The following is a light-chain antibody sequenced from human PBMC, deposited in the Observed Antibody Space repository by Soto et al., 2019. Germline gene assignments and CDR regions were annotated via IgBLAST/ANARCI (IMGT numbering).Light chain of an antibody. CDR2: GAS. CDR1: QSVSSSY. Sequence: EIVLTQPPGTLSLSAGERPTLSCRASQSVSSSYLAWYQQKPGQAPRLLIYGASSRATGIPDRFSGSGSGTDFTLTISRLEPEDFAVYYCQQYGSSPWTFGQGTKVDIK. V-gene: IGKV3-20*01. CDR3: QQYGSSPWT. J-gene: IGKJ1*01.